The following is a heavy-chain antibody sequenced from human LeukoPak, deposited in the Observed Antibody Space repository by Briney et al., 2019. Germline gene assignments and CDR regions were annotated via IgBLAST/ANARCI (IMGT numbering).Heavy chain of an antibody. V-gene: IGHV3-21*06. CDR1: GFTFSSYS. J-gene: IGHJ4*02. CDR2: ISSSSTYI. Sequence: GGSLRLSCAASGFTFSSYSMNWVRQAPGKGLEWVSSISSSSTYINYADSVKGRFTVSRDNAKSSLFLEMNSLRAEDTAVYYCARDGRAGAAQGYYFDFWGQGTLVTVSS. CDR3: ARDGRAGAAQGYYFDF. D-gene: IGHD6-19*01.